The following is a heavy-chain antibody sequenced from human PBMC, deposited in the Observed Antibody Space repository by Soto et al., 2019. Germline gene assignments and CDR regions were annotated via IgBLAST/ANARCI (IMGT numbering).Heavy chain of an antibody. CDR1: GGSFSGYY. CDR2: INHSGST. Sequence: SETLSLTCAVYGGSFSGYYWSWIRQPPGKGLEWIGEINHSGSTNYNPSLKSRVTISVDTSKNQFSLKLSSVTAADTAVYYCARPEPFSPSPTLYYYYGMDVWGQGTTVTVSS. D-gene: IGHD6-6*01. J-gene: IGHJ6*02. V-gene: IGHV4-34*01. CDR3: ARPEPFSPSPTLYYYYGMDV.